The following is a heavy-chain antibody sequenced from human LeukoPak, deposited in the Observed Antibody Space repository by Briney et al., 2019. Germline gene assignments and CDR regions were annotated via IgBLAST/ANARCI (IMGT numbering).Heavy chain of an antibody. J-gene: IGHJ5*02. CDR2: ISYDGSNK. CDR1: GFTFSSYA. Sequence: QSGGSLRLSCAASGFTFSSYAMHWVRQAPGKGLEWVAVISYDGSNKYYADSVKGRFTISRDNSKNTLYLQMNSLRAEDTAVYYCAGDDYYYDSSGYANWFDPWGQGTLVTVSS. D-gene: IGHD3-22*01. CDR3: AGDDYYYDSSGYANWFDP. V-gene: IGHV3-30*01.